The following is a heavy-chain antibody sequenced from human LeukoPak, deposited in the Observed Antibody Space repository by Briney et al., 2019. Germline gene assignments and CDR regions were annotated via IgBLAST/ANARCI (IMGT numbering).Heavy chain of an antibody. CDR1: GGSISSYY. CDR3: ARDPGFLDY. V-gene: IGHV4-59*01. CDR2: IYYSGST. Sequence: PSETLSLTCTVSGGSISSYYWSWIRQPPGKGLEWIGYIYYSGSTNYNPSLKSRVTISVDTSKNQFSLKLSSVTSADTAVYYCARDPGFLDYWGQGTLVTVSS. J-gene: IGHJ4*02. D-gene: IGHD2-21*01.